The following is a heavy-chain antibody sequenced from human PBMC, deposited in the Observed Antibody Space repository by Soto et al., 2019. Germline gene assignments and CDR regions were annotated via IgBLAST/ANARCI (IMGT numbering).Heavy chain of an antibody. Sequence: GGSLRLSCAASGFTFSSYSMNWVRQAPGKGLDWVSSISSSSSYIYYADSVKGRFTISRDNAKNSLYLQMNSLRAEDTAVYYCARDRDSSSWYSWSKYGMDVWGQGTTVTVSS. V-gene: IGHV3-21*01. D-gene: IGHD6-13*01. CDR2: ISSSSSYI. CDR3: ARDRDSSSWYSWSKYGMDV. CDR1: GFTFSSYS. J-gene: IGHJ6*02.